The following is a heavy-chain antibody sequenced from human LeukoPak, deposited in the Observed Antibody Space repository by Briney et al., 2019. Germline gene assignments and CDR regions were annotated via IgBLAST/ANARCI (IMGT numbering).Heavy chain of an antibody. CDR3: ARSKGTTLVYNWFDP. CDR2: IYYSGST. Sequence: SETLSLTCTVSGGSISSSSYYWGWIRQPPGKGLEWIGSIYYSGSTYYNPSLKSRVTISVDTSKNQFSLKLSSVTAADTAVYYCARSKGTTLVYNWFDPWGQGTLVTVSS. CDR1: GGSISSSSYY. J-gene: IGHJ5*02. V-gene: IGHV4-39*07. D-gene: IGHD4-17*01.